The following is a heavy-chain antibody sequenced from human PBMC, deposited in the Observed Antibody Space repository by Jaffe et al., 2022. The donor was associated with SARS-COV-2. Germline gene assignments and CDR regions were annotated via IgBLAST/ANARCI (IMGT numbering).Heavy chain of an antibody. D-gene: IGHD4-17*01. CDR2: ISYNGVRT. Sequence: EVQLVESGGGLVQPGGSLRLSCAASGFTFSSYTMSWVRQAPGKGLEWVSDISYNGVRTYHADSVKGRFTISRDNSKNTLYLQMNSLRADDTALYYCARAGDVSWYDFWGQGTLVTVSS. V-gene: IGHV3-23*04. CDR3: ARAGDVSWYDF. J-gene: IGHJ5*01. CDR1: GFTFSSYT.